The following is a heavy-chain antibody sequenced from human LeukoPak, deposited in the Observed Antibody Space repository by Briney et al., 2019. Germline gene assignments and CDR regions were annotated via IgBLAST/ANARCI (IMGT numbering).Heavy chain of an antibody. CDR2: ISYDGSNK. CDR1: GFTFSSYG. D-gene: IGHD2/OR15-2a*01. Sequence: SGGSLRLSCAASGFTFSSYGMHWVRQAPGKGLEWVAVISYDGSNKYYADSVKGRFTISRDNSKNTLYLQMNSLRAEDTAVYYCAKDIEYSPNYYYYYGMDVWGQGTTVTVSS. J-gene: IGHJ6*02. V-gene: IGHV3-30*18. CDR3: AKDIEYSPNYYYYYGMDV.